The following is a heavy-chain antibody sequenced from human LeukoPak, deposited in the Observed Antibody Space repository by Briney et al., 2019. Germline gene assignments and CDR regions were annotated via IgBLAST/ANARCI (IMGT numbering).Heavy chain of an antibody. V-gene: IGHV3-7*01. CDR1: GFTVSINY. D-gene: IGHD5-18*01. J-gene: IGHJ4*02. CDR2: IKKDGSEK. CDR3: ARHLSGVTGYTYGRGIDY. Sequence: PGGSLRLSCAASGFTVSINYMTWVRQAPGKGLEWVANIKKDGSEKYYVDSVKGRFTISRDNAKTSLYLQMISLRAEDTAVYYCARHLSGVTGYTYGRGIDYWGQGTLVTVSS.